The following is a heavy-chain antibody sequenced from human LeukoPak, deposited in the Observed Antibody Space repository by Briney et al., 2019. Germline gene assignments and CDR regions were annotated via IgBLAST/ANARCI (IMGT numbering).Heavy chain of an antibody. V-gene: IGHV4-38-2*01. CDR1: GSSISSGYY. J-gene: IGHJ5*02. CDR3: ARRTVGNWFDP. CDR2: IYHSGST. Sequence: KPSETLSFTCAVSGSSISSGYYWGWIRQPPGKGLEWIGSIYHSGSTYYNPALKSRVTISVDTSKNQFSLKLSSVTAADTAVYYCARRTVGNWFDPWGQGTLVTVSS. D-gene: IGHD1-26*01.